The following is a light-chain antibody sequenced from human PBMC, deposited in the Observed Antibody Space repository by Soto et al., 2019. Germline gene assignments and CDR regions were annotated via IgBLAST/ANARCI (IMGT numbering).Light chain of an antibody. CDR1: SSDVGTYNY. CDR2: EVS. Sequence: QSALAQPASVSGSPGQSITISCTGTSSDVGTYNYVSWYQHHPGEAPKLIIYEVSYRPSGVSNRFSGSKSGSTASLTISGLQAEDESAYYCSSFSSTTNYVLGNGTKVT. J-gene: IGLJ1*01. V-gene: IGLV2-14*01. CDR3: SSFSSTTNYV.